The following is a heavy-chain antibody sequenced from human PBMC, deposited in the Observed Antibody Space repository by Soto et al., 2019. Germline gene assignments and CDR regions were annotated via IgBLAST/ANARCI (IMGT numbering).Heavy chain of an antibody. CDR1: GGSISSYY. Sequence: SETLSLTCTVYGGSISSYYWSWIRQPPGKGLEWIGYIYYSGSTNYNPSLKSRVTISVDTSKNQFSLKLSSVTAADTAVYYCARNGRKSSTSPLLQEYYYYGMDVWGQGTTVTVSS. V-gene: IGHV4-59*01. CDR3: ARNGRKSSTSPLLQEYYYYGMDV. D-gene: IGHD2-2*01. CDR2: IYYSGST. J-gene: IGHJ6*02.